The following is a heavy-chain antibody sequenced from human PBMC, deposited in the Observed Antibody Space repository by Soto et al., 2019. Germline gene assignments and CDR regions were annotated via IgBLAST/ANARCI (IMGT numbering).Heavy chain of an antibody. V-gene: IGHV3-30-3*01. J-gene: IGHJ4*02. D-gene: IGHD3-3*01. CDR1: GFTFSSYA. Sequence: QVQLVESGGGVVQPGRSLRLSCAASGFTFSSYAMHWVRQAPGKGLEWVAVISYDGSNKYYADSVKGRFTISRDNSKNTLYLQMNSLRAEDTAVYYCARGVSEGFLEWLGTDYWGQGTLVTVSS. CDR2: ISYDGSNK. CDR3: ARGVSEGFLEWLGTDY.